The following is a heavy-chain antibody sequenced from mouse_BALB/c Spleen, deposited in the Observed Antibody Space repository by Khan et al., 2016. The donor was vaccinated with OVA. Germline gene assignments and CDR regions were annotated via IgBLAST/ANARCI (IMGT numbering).Heavy chain of an antibody. CDR1: GFSLTSYG. V-gene: IGHV2-9*02. CDR2: IWAGGST. Sequence: QVQLKQSGPGLVAPSQSLSITCTVSGFSLTSYGVHWVRQPPGKGLEWLGVIWAGGSTNYNSALMSRLSINKDNYKSPVFLKMNSLQTDDTAMYFCARFYDPYCALGYWGQGTSVTVSS. D-gene: IGHD2-3*01. CDR3: ARFYDPYCALGY. J-gene: IGHJ4*01.